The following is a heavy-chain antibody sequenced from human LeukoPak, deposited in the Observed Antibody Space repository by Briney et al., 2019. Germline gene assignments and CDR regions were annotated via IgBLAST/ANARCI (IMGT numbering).Heavy chain of an antibody. Sequence: SVKVSCKASGFTFSSSAMQWVRQARGQRLEWVGWIVVGSGNTNYAQKFQERVTITRDMSTSTAYMELSSVRSEDTAVYYCAAYCGGDCLNDYWGQGTLVTVSS. V-gene: IGHV1-58*02. CDR2: IVVGSGNT. D-gene: IGHD2-21*01. CDR3: AAYCGGDCLNDY. J-gene: IGHJ4*02. CDR1: GFTFSSSA.